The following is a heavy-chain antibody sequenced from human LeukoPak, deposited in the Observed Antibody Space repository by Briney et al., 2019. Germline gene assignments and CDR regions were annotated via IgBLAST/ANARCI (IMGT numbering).Heavy chain of an antibody. D-gene: IGHD2-15*01. CDR3: ARNGRYCATATCLDF. Sequence: PGGSLRLSCAASGFSLRVYTMNWVRQAPGMGLEWISYIISPSTTIYYADSVEGRFTISRDNAKNSLYLQMDSLRAEDTAVYYCARNGRYCATATCLDFWGQGTLVTVSS. V-gene: IGHV3-48*01. CDR1: GFSLRVYT. CDR2: IISPSTTI. J-gene: IGHJ4*02.